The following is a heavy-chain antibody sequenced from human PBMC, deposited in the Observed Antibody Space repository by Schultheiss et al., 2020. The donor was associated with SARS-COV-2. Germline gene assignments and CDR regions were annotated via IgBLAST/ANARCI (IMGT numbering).Heavy chain of an antibody. V-gene: IGHV1-18*01. J-gene: IGHJ4*02. D-gene: IGHD6-19*01. CDR3: ARDQWAEWLMGFDY. Sequence: GESLKISCKASGYTFTSYGISWVRQAPGQGLEWMGWISAYNGNTNYAQKLQGRVTMTTDTSTSTAYMELRSLRSDDTAVYYCARDQWAEWLMGFDYWGQGTLVTVSS. CDR1: GYTFTSYG. CDR2: ISAYNGNT.